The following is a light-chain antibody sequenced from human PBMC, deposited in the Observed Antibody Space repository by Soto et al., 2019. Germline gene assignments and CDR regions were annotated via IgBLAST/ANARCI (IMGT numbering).Light chain of an antibody. J-gene: IGLJ1*01. V-gene: IGLV2-14*01. CDR3: SSYTSSSTLDV. Sequence: QSFLTQPASVSGSPGQSITISCTGTSSDVGGYNYVSWYQQHPGKAPKLMIYEVSNRPSGVSNRFSGSKSGNTASLTISGLQAEDEADYYCSSYTSSSTLDVFGTGTKLTVL. CDR2: EVS. CDR1: SSDVGGYNY.